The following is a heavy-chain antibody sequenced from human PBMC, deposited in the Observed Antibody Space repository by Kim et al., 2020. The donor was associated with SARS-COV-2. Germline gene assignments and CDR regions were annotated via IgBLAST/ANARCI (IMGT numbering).Heavy chain of an antibody. CDR1: GFTFSNAW. D-gene: IGHD7-27*01. J-gene: IGHJ4*02. Sequence: GGSLRLSCAASGFTFSNAWMSWVRQAPGKGLEWVGRIKSKTDGGTTDYAAPVKGRFTISRDDSKNTLYLQMNSLKTEDTAVYYCTTDRANWDDFDYWGQGTLVTVSS. V-gene: IGHV3-15*01. CDR2: IKSKTDGGTT. CDR3: TTDRANWDDFDY.